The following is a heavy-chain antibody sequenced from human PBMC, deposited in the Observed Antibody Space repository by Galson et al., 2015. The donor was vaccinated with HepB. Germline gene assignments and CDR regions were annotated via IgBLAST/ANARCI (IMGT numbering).Heavy chain of an antibody. CDR1: GYTFTGYY. CDR3: ARVPAASGWYFWYFDY. Sequence: SVKVSCKASGYTFTGYYMHWVRQAPGQGLEWMGRINPNSGGTNYAQKFQGRVTMTRDTSISTAYMELSRLRSDDTAVYYCARVPAASGWYFWYFDYWGQGTLVTVSS. CDR2: INPNSGGT. D-gene: IGHD6-19*01. J-gene: IGHJ4*02. V-gene: IGHV1-2*06.